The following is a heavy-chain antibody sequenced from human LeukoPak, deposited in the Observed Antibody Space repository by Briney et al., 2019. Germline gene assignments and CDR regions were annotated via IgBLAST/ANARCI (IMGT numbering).Heavy chain of an antibody. Sequence: SETLSLTCTVSGGSISSYYWSWIRQPPGKGLEWIGYIYYSGSTNYNPSLKSRVTISVDTSKNQFSLKLSSVTAADTAVYYCARTVVSGGAFDIWGQGTMVTVSS. CDR2: IYYSGST. J-gene: IGHJ3*02. CDR3: ARTVVSGGAFDI. V-gene: IGHV4-59*01. D-gene: IGHD2-15*01. CDR1: GGSISSYY.